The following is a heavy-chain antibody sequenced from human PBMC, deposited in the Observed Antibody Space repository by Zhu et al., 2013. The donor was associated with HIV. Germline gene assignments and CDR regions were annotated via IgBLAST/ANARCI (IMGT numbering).Heavy chain of an antibody. CDR2: INPSGGST. D-gene: IGHD2-2*01. J-gene: IGHJ6*02. CDR1: GYTFTSYY. V-gene: IGHV1-46*03. CDR3: ARGGYCSSTSCRVAYYYYGMDV. Sequence: QVQLVQSGAEVKKPGASVKVSCKASGYTFTSYYMHWVRQAPGQGLEWMGIINPSGGSTSYAQKFQGRVTMTRDTSTSTVYMELSSLRSEDTAVYYCARGGYCSSTSCRVAYYYYGMDVWGQGTTVTVSS.